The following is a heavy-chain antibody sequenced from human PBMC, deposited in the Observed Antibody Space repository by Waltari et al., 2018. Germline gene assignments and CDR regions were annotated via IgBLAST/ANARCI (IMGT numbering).Heavy chain of an antibody. V-gene: IGHV4-39*01. CDR3: ARYSSSSNWFDP. J-gene: IGHJ5*02. CDR1: GGSIRSSSYY. Sequence: QLQLQESGPGLVKPSETLSLTCTVSGGSIRSSSYYWGWIRQPPGKGLEWIGSIYYSGSTYYNPSLKSRVTISVDTSKNQFSLKLSSVTAADTAVYYCARYSSSSNWFDPWGQGTLVTVSS. D-gene: IGHD6-13*01. CDR2: IYYSGST.